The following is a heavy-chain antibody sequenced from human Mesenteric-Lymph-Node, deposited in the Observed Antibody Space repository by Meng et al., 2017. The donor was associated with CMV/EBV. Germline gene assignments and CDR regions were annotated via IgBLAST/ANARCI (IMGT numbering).Heavy chain of an antibody. Sequence: FSHSTSGVGVGSIRQPPGNALDWLALIYWNDDQRYSPSLKSRLTITKDTSKNQVVLTMTNMDPVDTATYYCAHSSGSSWSGVGYFDYWGQGTLVTVSS. V-gene: IGHV2-5*01. J-gene: IGHJ4*02. CDR3: AHSSGSSWSGVGYFDY. CDR2: IYWNDDQ. CDR1: FSHSTSGVG. D-gene: IGHD6-13*01.